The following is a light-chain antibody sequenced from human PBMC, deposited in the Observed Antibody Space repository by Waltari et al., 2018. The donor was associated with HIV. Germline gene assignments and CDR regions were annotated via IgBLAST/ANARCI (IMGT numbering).Light chain of an antibody. J-gene: IGKJ2*01. CDR2: GAS. Sequence: PATLSVSPGERATLSCRASQSVSSNLAWYQQKPGQAPRLLIYGASTRATGIPARFSGSGSGTEFTLTISSLQSEDFAVYYCQQYNNWPPYTFGQGTKLEIK. CDR1: QSVSSN. CDR3: QQYNNWPPYT. V-gene: IGKV3-15*01.